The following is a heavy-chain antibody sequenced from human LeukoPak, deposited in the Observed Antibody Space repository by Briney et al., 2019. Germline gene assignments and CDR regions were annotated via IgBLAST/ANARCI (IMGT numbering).Heavy chain of an antibody. CDR1: GFAFSEYY. J-gene: IGHJ3*02. CDR2: ISDGSSYT. CDR3: AREASGSPGSAFDI. D-gene: IGHD1-26*01. Sequence: PGGSLRLSCAASGFAFSEYYMSWIRQAPGKGLEWVSYISDGSSYTKYADSVKGRLTISRDNAKNSLYLQMNSLRAEDTAMYYCAREASGSPGSAFDIWGQGTMVTVSS. V-gene: IGHV3-11*06.